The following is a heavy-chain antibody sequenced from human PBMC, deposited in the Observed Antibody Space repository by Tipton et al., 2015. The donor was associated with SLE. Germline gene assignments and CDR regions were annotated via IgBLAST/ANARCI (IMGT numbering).Heavy chain of an antibody. CDR3: ARFCITMVPGAFDI. Sequence: TLSLTCTVSGGSISSYYWSWIRQPAGKGLEWIGYIYYSGSTYYNPSLKSRVTISVDTSKNQFSLKLSSVTAADTAVYYCARFCITMVPGAFDIWGQGTMVTVSS. CDR2: IYYSGST. CDR1: GGSISSYY. V-gene: IGHV4-59*06. J-gene: IGHJ3*02. D-gene: IGHD3-10*01.